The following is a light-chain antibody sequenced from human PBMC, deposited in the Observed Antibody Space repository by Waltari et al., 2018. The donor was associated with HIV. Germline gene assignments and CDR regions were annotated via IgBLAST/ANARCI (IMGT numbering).Light chain of an antibody. CDR2: GAS. J-gene: IGKJ2*01. V-gene: IGKV3-20*01. Sequence: VLPQSPGTLSLSPGERATLSCRASQSVNANFFAWYQQRPGQAPRLLIYGASTRAPGIPDRFSGSGSGTDFTLTISRLEPEDFAVYYCHQYGNSPSTFGQGTTLDIK. CDR1: QSVNANF. CDR3: HQYGNSPST.